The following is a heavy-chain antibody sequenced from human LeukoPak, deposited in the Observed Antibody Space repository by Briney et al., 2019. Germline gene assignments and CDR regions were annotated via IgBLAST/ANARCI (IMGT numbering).Heavy chain of an antibody. CDR3: ARLPGGLPDALDT. Sequence: GGSLRLSCAASGFTFSSYSMNWVRQAPGKGLEWVSYISSSSSTIYYADSVKGRFTISRDNAKNSLYLQMNSLRAEDTAVYYCARLPGGLPDALDTWGQGTMVTVSS. J-gene: IGHJ3*02. D-gene: IGHD3-16*01. V-gene: IGHV3-48*01. CDR2: ISSSSSTI. CDR1: GFTFSSYS.